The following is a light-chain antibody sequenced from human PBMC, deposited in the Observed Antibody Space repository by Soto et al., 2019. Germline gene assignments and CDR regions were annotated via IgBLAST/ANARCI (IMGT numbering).Light chain of an antibody. V-gene: IGKV3-11*01. J-gene: IGKJ2*01. Sequence: EIVLTQSPATLSLSPGERATLSCRASQSVSSYLAWYQQKPGQAPRLLIYDASNMATGIPARFSGSGSGTDFTLTISSLEPEDVAVYYCQQRSNWPPAFGQGTKLEIK. CDR3: QQRSNWPPA. CDR1: QSVSSY. CDR2: DAS.